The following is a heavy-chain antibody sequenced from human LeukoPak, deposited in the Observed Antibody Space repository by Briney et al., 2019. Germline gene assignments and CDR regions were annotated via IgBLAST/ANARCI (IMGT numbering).Heavy chain of an antibody. J-gene: IGHJ2*01. V-gene: IGHV1-2*02. Sequence: ASVKVSCKASGYTFSDYYMHWVRQAPGRGLEWMGCVNPDSGVTDYAQKFQGRITMTRDTSISTAYMDLSSLKSDDTGIYFCAREPIRVFDYFDLWGRGTLVSVSS. CDR1: GYTFSDYY. CDR3: AREPIRVFDYFDL. D-gene: IGHD3-9*01. CDR2: VNPDSGVT.